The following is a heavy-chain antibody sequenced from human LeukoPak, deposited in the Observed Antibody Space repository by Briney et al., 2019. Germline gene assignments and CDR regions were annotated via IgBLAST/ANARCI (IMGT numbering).Heavy chain of an antibody. CDR2: ITSTSTTM. J-gene: IGHJ5*02. V-gene: IGHV3-48*02. CDR3: AKDRGASGISATDT. D-gene: IGHD6-13*01. CDR1: GFTFSSYD. Sequence: GGSLRLSCAASGFTFSSYDMNWVRQAPGKGLEWVSYITSTSTTMYYADSVKGRFTISRDNAKNSLYLQMNTLRDEDTAVYYCAKDRGASGISATDTWGQGTLVTVSS.